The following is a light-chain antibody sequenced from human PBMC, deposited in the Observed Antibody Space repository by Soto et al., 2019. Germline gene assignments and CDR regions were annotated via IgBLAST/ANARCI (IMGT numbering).Light chain of an antibody. CDR2: RNN. CDR3: AAWDDSLSGAV. J-gene: IGLJ7*01. Sequence: QPVLTQPPSASGTPGQRVTISCSGSSSNIGSNYVYWYQQLPGTAPKVLIYRNNQRPSGVPDRFSGSKSGTSASLAISGLRSEDEADYYCAAWDDSLSGAVFGGGTQLTVL. CDR1: SSNIGSNY. V-gene: IGLV1-47*01.